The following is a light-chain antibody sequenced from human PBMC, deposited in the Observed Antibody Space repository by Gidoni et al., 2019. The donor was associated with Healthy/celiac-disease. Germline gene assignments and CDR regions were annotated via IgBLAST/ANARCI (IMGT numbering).Light chain of an antibody. CDR1: QSVLYSSNNKNY. CDR2: WAS. CDR3: QQYHSTPLL. Sequence: TQSPDSLAVSLGERATINCKSSQSVLYSSNNKNYLAWYQQKPGQPPKLLIYWASTRESGVPDRFSGSGSGTDFTLTISSLQAEDVAVYYCQQYHSTPLLFGQXTKLGI. J-gene: IGKJ2*01. V-gene: IGKV4-1*01.